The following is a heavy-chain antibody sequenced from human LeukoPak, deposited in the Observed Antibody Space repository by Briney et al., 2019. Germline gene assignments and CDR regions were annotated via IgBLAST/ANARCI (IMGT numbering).Heavy chain of an antibody. Sequence: ASVKVSCKASGYTFTSYDINWVRQATGQGLEWMGWMNPNSGNTGYAQKFQGRVTMTRNTSISTAYMELSSLRSEDTAVYYCARDCTNGVCYTLYYYGMDVWGQGTTVTVSS. J-gene: IGHJ6*02. CDR3: ARDCTNGVCYTLYYYGMDV. CDR1: GYTFTSYD. D-gene: IGHD2-8*01. V-gene: IGHV1-8*01. CDR2: MNPNSGNT.